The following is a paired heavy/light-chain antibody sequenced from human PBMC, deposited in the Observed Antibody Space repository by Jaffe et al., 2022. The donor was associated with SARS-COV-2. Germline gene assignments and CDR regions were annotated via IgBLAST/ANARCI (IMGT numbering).Light chain of an antibody. Sequence: DIVMTQALLSSPVTLGQPASISCRSSHDLKHSNGDTYLNWLQQRPGQPPRLLIYKISNRFSGVPDRFSGSGAGTDFTLKITRVEPEDVGVYYCMQATHFPRSFGQGTKVEIK. V-gene: IGKV2-24*01. J-gene: IGKJ1*01. CDR1: HDLKHSNGDTY. CDR2: KIS. CDR3: MQATHFPRS.
Heavy chain of an antibody. Sequence: EVQLLESGGGLVRPGGSLRLSCVVSGLTFNNFALTWVRQAPGRGLEWVSTISTGGGDTYHADSVKGRFTISRDNSKNTLYLQMNSLRVEDTALYFCATDYSVPAVGTPVDYWGQGTLVIVSS. CDR3: ATDYSVPAVGTPVDY. J-gene: IGHJ4*02. D-gene: IGHD2-2*01. CDR2: ISTGGGDT. V-gene: IGHV3-23*01. CDR1: GLTFNNFA.